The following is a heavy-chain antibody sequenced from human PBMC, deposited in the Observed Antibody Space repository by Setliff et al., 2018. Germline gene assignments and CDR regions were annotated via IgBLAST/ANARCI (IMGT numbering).Heavy chain of an antibody. Sequence: PGGSLRLSCVASGSSFRSYAMSWVRQAPGKGLEWVSTLSGSGVSTYYLDSVKGRFTISRDNSKNTLYLQMNSLRAEDTAVYYCAKRGDSSSWLEYWGQGTLVTVSS. CDR3: AKRGDSSSWLEY. CDR1: GSSFRSYA. CDR2: LSGSGVST. J-gene: IGHJ4*02. V-gene: IGHV3-23*01. D-gene: IGHD6-13*01.